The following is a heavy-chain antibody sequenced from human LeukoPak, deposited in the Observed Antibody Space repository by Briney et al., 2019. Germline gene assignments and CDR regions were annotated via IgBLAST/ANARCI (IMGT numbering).Heavy chain of an antibody. D-gene: IGHD3-10*01. Sequence: ASVKVSCKASGYTFTSYYMHWVRQAPGQGLEWMGIIKPSGGRTTYAQKFQGRVTMTRDTSTSTVHMELNSLRSDDTAVYYCARAYGSGRESDYGGQGTLVTVSS. CDR1: GYTFTSYY. J-gene: IGHJ4*02. CDR2: IKPSGGRT. V-gene: IGHV1-46*01. CDR3: ARAYGSGRESDY.